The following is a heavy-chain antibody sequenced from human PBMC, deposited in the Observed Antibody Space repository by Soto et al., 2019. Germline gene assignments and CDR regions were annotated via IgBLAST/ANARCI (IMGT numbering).Heavy chain of an antibody. Sequence: GGSLRLSCASSGFTVISNYMSWVRQAPGKGLEWVSVIYSGGSTYYADSVKGRFTISRDNSKNTLYLQMNSLRAEDTAVYYCARATYDIGIDYWGQGTLVTVSS. J-gene: IGHJ4*02. CDR2: IYSGGST. CDR1: GFTVISNY. CDR3: ARATYDIGIDY. D-gene: IGHD3-9*01. V-gene: IGHV3-53*01.